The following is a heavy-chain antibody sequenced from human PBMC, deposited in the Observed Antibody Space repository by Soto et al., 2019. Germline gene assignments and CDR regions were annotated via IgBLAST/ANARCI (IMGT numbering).Heavy chain of an antibody. CDR2: IYYSGST. CDR1: GGSISSSSYY. J-gene: IGHJ4*02. Sequence: SETLSLTCTVSGGSISSSSYYWGWIRQPPGKGLEWIGSIYYSGSTYYNPSLKSRVTISVDTSKNQFSLKLSSVTAADTAVYYCARQGGGIVVVPAAIAYWGQGTLVTVSS. CDR3: ARQGGGIVVVPAAIAY. V-gene: IGHV4-39*01. D-gene: IGHD2-2*01.